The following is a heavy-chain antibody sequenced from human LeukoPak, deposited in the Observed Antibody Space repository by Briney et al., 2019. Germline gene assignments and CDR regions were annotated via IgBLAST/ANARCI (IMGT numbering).Heavy chain of an antibody. CDR2: MNPNSGNT. J-gene: IGHJ5*02. Sequence: ASVKVSCKASGYTFTGYYMHWVRQATGQGLEWMGWMNPNSGNTGYAQKFQGRVTMTRNTSISTAYMELSSLRSEDTAVYYCARERALYSSSKFDPWGQGTLVTVSS. CDR1: GYTFTGYY. D-gene: IGHD6-13*01. CDR3: ARERALYSSSKFDP. V-gene: IGHV1-8*02.